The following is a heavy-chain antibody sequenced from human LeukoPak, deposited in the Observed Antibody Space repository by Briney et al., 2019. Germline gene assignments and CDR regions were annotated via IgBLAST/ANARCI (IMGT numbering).Heavy chain of an antibody. CDR3: AREAGVRWLVGFDY. V-gene: IGHV3-33*01. CDR1: GFTFNSYG. Sequence: PGGSLRLSCAASGFTFNSYGMHWVRQAPGKGLEWVAVIWYDGSNKYYADSVKGRFTISRDNSENTLYLQMNSLRAEDTAVYYCAREAGVRWLVGFDYWGQGALVTVSS. D-gene: IGHD6-19*01. J-gene: IGHJ4*02. CDR2: IWYDGSNK.